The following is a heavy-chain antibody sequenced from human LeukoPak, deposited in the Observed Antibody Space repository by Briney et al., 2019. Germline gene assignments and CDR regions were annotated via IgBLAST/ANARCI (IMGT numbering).Heavy chain of an antibody. Sequence: GASVKVSCKASGCTFTSYAMNWVRQAPGQGLEWMGWINTNTGNPTYAQGFTGRFVFSLDTSVSTAYLQINDLKAEDTAVYFCARALDSLGGLSLPDYWGQGTLVTVSS. CDR1: GCTFTSYA. D-gene: IGHD3-16*02. CDR2: INTNTGNP. V-gene: IGHV7-4-1*02. CDR3: ARALDSLGGLSLPDY. J-gene: IGHJ4*02.